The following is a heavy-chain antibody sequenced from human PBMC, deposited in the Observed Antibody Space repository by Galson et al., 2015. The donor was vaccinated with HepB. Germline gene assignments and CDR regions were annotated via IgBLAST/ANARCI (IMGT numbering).Heavy chain of an antibody. CDR2: ISGSGGST. CDR3: ANDGVGVTTMIHAFDI. J-gene: IGHJ3*02. CDR1: GFTFSSYA. D-gene: IGHD4-17*01. Sequence: SLRLSCAASGFTFSSYAMSWVRQAPGKGVEWVSAISGSGGSTYYADSVKGRFTISRDNSKNTLYLQMNSLRAEDTAVYYCANDGVGVTTMIHAFDIWGQGTMVTVSS. V-gene: IGHV3-23*01.